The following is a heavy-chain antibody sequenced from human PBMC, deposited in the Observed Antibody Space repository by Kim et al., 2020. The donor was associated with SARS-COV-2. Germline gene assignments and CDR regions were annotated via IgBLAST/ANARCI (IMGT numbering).Heavy chain of an antibody. Sequence: YADSVKGQFTISRGNSKNTLYLQRNSLRAEDTAVYYCARDLQRSDAFDIWGQGTMVTVSS. V-gene: IGHV3-33*01. J-gene: IGHJ3*02. CDR3: ARDLQRSDAFDI. D-gene: IGHD6-25*01.